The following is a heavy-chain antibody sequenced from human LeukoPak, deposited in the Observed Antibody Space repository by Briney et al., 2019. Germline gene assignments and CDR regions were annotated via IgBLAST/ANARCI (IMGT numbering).Heavy chain of an antibody. CDR3: ASLLTQYDAFDI. D-gene: IGHD2-15*01. Sequence: GGSLRLSCAASGFTFSSYSMNWVRQAPGKGLEWVSSISSSSSYIYYADSVKGRFTISRDNAKNSLYLQMNSLRAEDTALYYCASLLTQYDAFDIWGQGTMVTVSS. J-gene: IGHJ3*02. CDR2: ISSSSSYI. CDR1: GFTFSSYS. V-gene: IGHV3-21*04.